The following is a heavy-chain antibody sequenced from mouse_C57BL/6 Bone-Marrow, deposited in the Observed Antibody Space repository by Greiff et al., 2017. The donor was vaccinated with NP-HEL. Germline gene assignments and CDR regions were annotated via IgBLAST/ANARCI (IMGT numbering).Heavy chain of an antibody. CDR3: ARIYYYGSRFFYYSMDY. J-gene: IGHJ4*01. CDR1: GFNITDTD. CDR2: IDPETGST. D-gene: IGHD1-1*01. V-gene: IGHV14-3*01. Sequence: VQLKQSGAELVRPGASVTLSCKASGFNITDTDMHWVKQTPEQGLEWIGRIDPETGSTEYDQKFKGKATITAEKSSNTAYMQLSSLTSEDTAIDYCARIYYYGSRFFYYSMDYWGQGTSVTVSS.